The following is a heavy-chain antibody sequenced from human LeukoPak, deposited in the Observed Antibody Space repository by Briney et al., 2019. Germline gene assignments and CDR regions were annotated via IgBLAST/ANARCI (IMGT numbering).Heavy chain of an antibody. Sequence: SETLSLTCTASGGSISSYYWSWIRQPAGKGLEWIGRIYTSGSTNYNPSLKSRVTMSIDTSKNQFSLNLTSVTAADTAVYYCAREPTQPSRWFDPWGQGTLVTVSS. V-gene: IGHV4-4*07. CDR2: IYTSGST. D-gene: IGHD6-13*01. J-gene: IGHJ5*02. CDR1: GGSISSYY. CDR3: AREPTQPSRWFDP.